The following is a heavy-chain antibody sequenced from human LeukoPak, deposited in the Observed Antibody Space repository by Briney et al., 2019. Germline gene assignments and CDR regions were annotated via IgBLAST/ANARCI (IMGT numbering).Heavy chain of an antibody. CDR1: GFTFSSYA. CDR3: ARVGGNDYGDNWFDP. J-gene: IGHJ5*02. Sequence: PGRSLRLSCAASGFTFSSYAMHWVRQAPGKGLEWVAVISYDGSNKYYADSVKGRFTISRDNSKNTLYLQMNSLRAEDTAVYYCARVGGNDYGDNWFDPWGQGTLVTVSS. D-gene: IGHD4-17*01. CDR2: ISYDGSNK. V-gene: IGHV3-30-3*01.